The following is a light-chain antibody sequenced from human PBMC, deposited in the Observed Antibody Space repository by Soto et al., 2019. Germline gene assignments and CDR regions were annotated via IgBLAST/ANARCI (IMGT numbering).Light chain of an antibody. CDR2: KIS. CDR1: QNLVYSDGDTH. Sequence: DVVMTQTPLSSPVTLGQPASISCRSSQNLVYSDGDTHLHWFQQRPGQPPRLLIYKISNRFSGVPDRFSGSGAGTDFTLRISRLEAEDVAIYFCMQATHLPHTFGQGTRLEIK. V-gene: IGKV2-24*01. CDR3: MQATHLPHT. J-gene: IGKJ2*01.